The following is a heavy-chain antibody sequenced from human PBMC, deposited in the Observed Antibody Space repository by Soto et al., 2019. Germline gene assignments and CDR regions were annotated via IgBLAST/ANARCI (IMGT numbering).Heavy chain of an antibody. J-gene: IGHJ5*02. CDR3: ARRRGRCSDGVCYSWWFDP. CDR2: GFLRDSYA. D-gene: IGHD2-8*01. Sequence: PXESLKMSCKGFGCTLSDQGIGWVRHTPDKGLEWIGFGFLRDSYARYSPAFQGQVAMSADRSGTYLQWSSLKASDTGIYYCARRRGRCSDGVCYSWWFDPWGQGTLVTVSS. V-gene: IGHV5-51*01. CDR1: GCTLSDQG.